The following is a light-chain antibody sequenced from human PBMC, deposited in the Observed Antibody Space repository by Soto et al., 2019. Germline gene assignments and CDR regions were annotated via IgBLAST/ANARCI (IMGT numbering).Light chain of an antibody. CDR3: EQYDSRSPWT. CDR2: DAS. V-gene: IGKV1-5*01. J-gene: IGKJ1*01. CDR1: ESVTIW. Sequence: DIQLTQSPSSLSASVGDRVTITCRGSESVTIWLAWYQQKPGKAPRLLIYDASTLEGGVPSRFSASGSGTEFTLTISSLQPDDFATYYCEQYDSRSPWTFGQGTKIEIK.